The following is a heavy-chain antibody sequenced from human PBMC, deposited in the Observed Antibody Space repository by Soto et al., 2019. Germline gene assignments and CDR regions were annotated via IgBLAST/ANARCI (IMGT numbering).Heavy chain of an antibody. V-gene: IGHV4-34*01. CDR3: AGVLYCGGDCYSDY. Sequence: PSETLSLTCAFYGGSFSGYYWSWIRQPPGKRLEWIGEINHSGSTNYNPSLKSRVTISVDTSKNQFSLKLSSVTAADTAVYYCAGVLYCGGDCYSDYWGQGTLVTVSS. CDR1: GGSFSGYY. J-gene: IGHJ4*02. CDR2: INHSGST. D-gene: IGHD2-21*02.